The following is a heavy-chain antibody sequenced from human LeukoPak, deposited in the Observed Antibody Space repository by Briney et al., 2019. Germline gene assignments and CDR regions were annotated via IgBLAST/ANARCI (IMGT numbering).Heavy chain of an antibody. CDR2: ISWNSGSI. Sequence: PGGSLRLSCAASGFTFDDYAMHWVRQAPGKGLEWVSGISWNSGSIGYADSVKGRFTISRDNAKNSLYLQMNSLRAEDTALYYCAKAIVYSSSWYYFDYWGQGTLVTVSS. D-gene: IGHD6-13*01. CDR3: AKAIVYSSSWYYFDY. CDR1: GFTFDDYA. J-gene: IGHJ4*02. V-gene: IGHV3-9*01.